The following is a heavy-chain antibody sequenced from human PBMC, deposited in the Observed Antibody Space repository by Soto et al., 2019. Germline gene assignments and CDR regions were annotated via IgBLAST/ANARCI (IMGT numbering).Heavy chain of an antibody. CDR3: ARAGGDYYDSSGYYPQGY. J-gene: IGHJ4*02. Sequence: QVQLVQSGAEVKKPGASVKVSCKASGYTFTSYGISWVRQAPGQGLEWMGWISAYNGNTNYAQKLQGRVTMTTGTATSTAYMELRSLRSGDTAVYYCARAGGDYYDSSGYYPQGYWGQGTLVTVSS. CDR1: GYTFTSYG. CDR2: ISAYNGNT. D-gene: IGHD3-22*01. V-gene: IGHV1-18*01.